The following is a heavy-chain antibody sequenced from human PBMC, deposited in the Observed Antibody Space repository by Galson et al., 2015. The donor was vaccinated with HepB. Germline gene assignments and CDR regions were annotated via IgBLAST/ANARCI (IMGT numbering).Heavy chain of an antibody. CDR1: GFTFSSYE. CDR3: ARVGATLYGMDV. D-gene: IGHD1-26*01. CDR2: ISSSGSTI. V-gene: IGHV3-48*03. Sequence: LRLSYAASGFTFSSYEMNWVRQAPGKGLEWVSYISSSGSTIYYADSVKGRFTISRDNAKNSLYLQMNSLRAEDTAVYYCARVGATLYGMDVWGQGTTVTVSS. J-gene: IGHJ6*02.